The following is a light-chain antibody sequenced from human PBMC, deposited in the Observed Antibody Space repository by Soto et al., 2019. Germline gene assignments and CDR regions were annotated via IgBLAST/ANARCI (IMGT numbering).Light chain of an antibody. CDR3: QHYYTYPPT. CDR1: QSVSNW. V-gene: IGKV1-5*01. CDR2: GAS. Sequence: DIQMTQSPSTLPASVGDRVTSTCRASQSVSNWLAWYQQKPGKAPKLLISGASNLQIGVPSRFSGSGSGTDFSLTIRSLQSDDFATYFCQHYYTYPPTFDQGTKVDIK. J-gene: IGKJ1*01.